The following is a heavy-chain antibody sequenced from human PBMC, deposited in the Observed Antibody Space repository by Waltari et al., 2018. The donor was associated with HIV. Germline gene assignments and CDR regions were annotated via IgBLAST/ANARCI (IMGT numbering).Heavy chain of an antibody. CDR1: GFSFSSYG. J-gene: IGHJ5*02. Sequence: QVKLVESGGGVVQPGRCLRLSCAASGFSFSSYGMLWVRRAPGEWVEWVSDISVYGNNKDFAVSVNGRFTISRDNSKNTLYLQMNSLRAEDTAVYYCAKDYFVVVTAAGPFDPWGQGTLVTVSS. CDR3: AKDYFVVVTAAGPFDP. V-gene: IGHV3-30*18. CDR2: ISVYGNNK. D-gene: IGHD2-21*02.